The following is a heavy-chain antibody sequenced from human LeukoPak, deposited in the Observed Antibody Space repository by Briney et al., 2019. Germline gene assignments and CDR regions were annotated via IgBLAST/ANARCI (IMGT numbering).Heavy chain of an antibody. CDR2: IIPIFGTA. J-gene: IGHJ4*02. V-gene: IGHV1-69*13. CDR3: ARARSSGWYILDY. CDR1: GGTFSSHA. D-gene: IGHD6-19*01. Sequence: SVKVSCTASGGTFSSHAISWVRQAPGQGLEWMGGIIPIFGTANYAQKFQGRVTITADESTSTAYMELSSLRSEDTAVYYCARARSSGWYILDYWGQGTLVTVSS.